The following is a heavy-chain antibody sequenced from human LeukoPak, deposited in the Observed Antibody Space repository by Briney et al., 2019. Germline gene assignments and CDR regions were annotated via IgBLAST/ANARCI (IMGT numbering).Heavy chain of an antibody. CDR1: GFTFSSYA. D-gene: IGHD2-2*01. CDR3: AKSDIVVVPAAMRDY. J-gene: IGHJ4*02. Sequence: GGSLRLSCAASGFTFSSYAMSWVRQAPGKGLEWVSAISGSGGSTYYADSVKGRFTISRDNSKNTLYLQTNSLRAEDTAVYYCAKSDIVVVPAAMRDYWGQGTLVTVSS. CDR2: ISGSGGST. V-gene: IGHV3-23*01.